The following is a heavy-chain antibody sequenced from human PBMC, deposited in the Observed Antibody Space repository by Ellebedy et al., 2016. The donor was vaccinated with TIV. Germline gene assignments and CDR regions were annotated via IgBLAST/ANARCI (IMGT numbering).Heavy chain of an antibody. CDR3: ARDRGGYGYIGAFDI. CDR1: GGSISSSSYY. CDR2: IYYSGST. Sequence: SETLSLTCTVSGGSISSSSYYWGWIRQPPGKGLEWIGSIYYSGSTYYNPSLKSRVTISVDTSKNQFSLKLSSVTAADTAVYYCARDRGGYGYIGAFDIWGQGTMVTVSS. D-gene: IGHD5-18*01. V-gene: IGHV4-39*07. J-gene: IGHJ3*02.